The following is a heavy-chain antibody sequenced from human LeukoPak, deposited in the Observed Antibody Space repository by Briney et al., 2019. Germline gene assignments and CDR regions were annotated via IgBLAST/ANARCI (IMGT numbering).Heavy chain of an antibody. CDR3: ARDLWFGELLRYYYYGMDV. J-gene: IGHJ6*04. V-gene: IGHV3-30*04. D-gene: IGHD3-10*01. CDR1: GFTFSSYA. CDR2: ISYDGSNK. Sequence: GRSLRLSCAASGFTFSSYAMHWVRQAPGKGLEWGAVISYDGSNKYYADSVKGRFTISRDNSKNTLYLQMNSLRAEDTAVYYCARDLWFGELLRYYYYGMDVWGKGTTVTVSS.